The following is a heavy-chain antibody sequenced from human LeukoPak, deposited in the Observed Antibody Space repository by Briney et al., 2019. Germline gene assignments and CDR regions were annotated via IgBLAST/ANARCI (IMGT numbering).Heavy chain of an antibody. V-gene: IGHV3-48*01. CDR1: GFTFSSYS. J-gene: IGHJ4*02. CDR2: ISSSSSTI. Sequence: GGSLRLSCAASGFTFSSYSMNWVRQAPGKGLEWVSYISSSSSTIYYADSVKGRFTISRDNAKNSLYLQMNSLRAEDTAVYYCATPLTITIFGVVRYWGQGTLVTVSS. CDR3: ATPLTITIFGVVRY. D-gene: IGHD3-3*01.